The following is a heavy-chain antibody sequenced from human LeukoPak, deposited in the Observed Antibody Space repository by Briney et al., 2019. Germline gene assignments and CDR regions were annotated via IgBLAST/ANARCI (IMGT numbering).Heavy chain of an antibody. Sequence: GASVKVSCKASGYTFTGYYMHWVRQAPGQGLEWMGWINPNSGGTNYAQKLQGRVTMTRDTSISTAYMELSRLRSDDTAVYYCARGRGRVAGTVKINDAFDIWGQGTMVTVSS. CDR2: INPNSGGT. CDR1: GYTFTGYY. V-gene: IGHV1-2*02. CDR3: ARGRGRVAGTVKINDAFDI. J-gene: IGHJ3*02. D-gene: IGHD6-19*01.